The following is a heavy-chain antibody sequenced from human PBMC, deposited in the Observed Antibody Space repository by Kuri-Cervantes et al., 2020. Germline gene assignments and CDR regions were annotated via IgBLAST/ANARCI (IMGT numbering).Heavy chain of an antibody. J-gene: IGHJ4*02. D-gene: IGHD2-15*01. CDR2: ITSSGNTR. Sequence: GESLKISCAASGFTFSSFEMNWVRQAPGKGLEWVSFITSSGNTRYYADSVKGRFTISSDNAKNSLYLQMNSLKAEDTAVYYCARDGRYCSGGNCYSGFDYWGQGTLVTVSS. V-gene: IGHV3-48*03. CDR3: ARDGRYCSGGNCYSGFDY. CDR1: GFTFSSFE.